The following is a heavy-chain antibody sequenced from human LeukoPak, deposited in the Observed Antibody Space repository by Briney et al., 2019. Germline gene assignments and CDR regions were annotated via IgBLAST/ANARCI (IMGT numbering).Heavy chain of an antibody. CDR2: INWNGGST. CDR1: GFTFDDYG. CDR3: AKDRGGSYLGYFDY. D-gene: IGHD1-26*01. J-gene: IGHJ4*02. Sequence: GGSLRLSCAASGFTFDDYGMSWVRQAPGKGLEWVSGINWNGGSTGYADSVKGRFTISRDNSKNTLYLQMNSLRAEDTAVYYCAKDRGGSYLGYFDYWGQGTLVTVSS. V-gene: IGHV3-20*04.